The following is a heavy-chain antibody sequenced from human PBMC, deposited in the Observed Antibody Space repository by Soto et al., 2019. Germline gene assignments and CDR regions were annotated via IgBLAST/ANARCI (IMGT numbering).Heavy chain of an antibody. CDR2: ISYDGSHK. Sequence: GGSLRLSCAVSGFNFSTYGMHWVRQAPGKGLEWVAVISYDGSHKAFADSVKGRIAISRDNSKNTLFLKMNSLREEDTAVYYCYKDLVKTSSWPADWAQAILVNVSS. CDR1: GFNFSTYG. J-gene: IGHJ1*01. D-gene: IGHD6-19*01. CDR3: YKDLVKTSSWPAD. V-gene: IGHV3-30*18.